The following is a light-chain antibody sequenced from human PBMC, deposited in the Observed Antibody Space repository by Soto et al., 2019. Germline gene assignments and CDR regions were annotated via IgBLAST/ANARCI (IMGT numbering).Light chain of an antibody. J-gene: IGKJ1*01. CDR1: QSLLTSNGNNY. V-gene: IGKV2-28*01. CDR2: LGS. Sequence: DIVMTQFPLSLPVTPGEPASISCTASQSLLTSNGNNYLDWYLQKTEQSPQLLIHLGSKRASGVPDRFSASGSGASFTVKISSVEAEDVGVYYCMQALRNPWTFGQGTKVEIK. CDR3: MQALRNPWT.